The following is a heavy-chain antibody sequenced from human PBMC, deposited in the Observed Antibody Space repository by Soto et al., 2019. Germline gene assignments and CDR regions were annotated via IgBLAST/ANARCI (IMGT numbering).Heavy chain of an antibody. CDR3: ARGPDDSDVPRWDH. Sequence: QVQLVQSGPEVRKPGASVRLSCATSGYNFNQYYIHWVRLAPGQGLEWMGIINLRGGTTEYAHKVRGRCTVTGDTSTRTAYMEFSSLRSEDTAVYFCARGPDDSDVPRWDHWGQGTLITFAS. V-gene: IGHV1-46*02. CDR1: GYNFNQYY. J-gene: IGHJ4*02. D-gene: IGHD4-17*01. CDR2: INLRGGTT.